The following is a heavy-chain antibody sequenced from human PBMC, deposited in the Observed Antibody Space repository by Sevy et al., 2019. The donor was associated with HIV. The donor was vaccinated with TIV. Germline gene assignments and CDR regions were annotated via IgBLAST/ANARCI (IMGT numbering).Heavy chain of an antibody. CDR2: ISAYNGNT. D-gene: IGHD2-2*01. J-gene: IGHJ6*02. Sequence: ASVKVSCKASGYTFTSYGISWVRQAPGQGLEWMGWISAYNGNTNYAQKLQGRVTMTTDTSTSTAYMELRSLRSDDTAVYYCATGDIVVVPADRYYYGMDVWGQGTTVTVSS. CDR1: GYTFTSYG. CDR3: ATGDIVVVPADRYYYGMDV. V-gene: IGHV1-18*01.